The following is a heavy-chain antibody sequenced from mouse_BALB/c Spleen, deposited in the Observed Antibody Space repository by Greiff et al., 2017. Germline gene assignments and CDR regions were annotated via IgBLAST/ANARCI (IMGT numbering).Heavy chain of an antibody. J-gene: IGHJ4*01. V-gene: IGHV1S34*01. CDR1: GYSFTGYY. CDR3: ARVYGSRRGYAMDY. D-gene: IGHD1-1*01. Sequence: LVKTGASVKISCKASGYSFTGYYMHWVKQSHGKSLEWIGYISCYNGATSYNQKFKGKATFTVDTSSSTAYMQFNSLTSEDSAVYYCARVYGSRRGYAMDYWGQGTSVTVSS. CDR2: ISCYNGAT.